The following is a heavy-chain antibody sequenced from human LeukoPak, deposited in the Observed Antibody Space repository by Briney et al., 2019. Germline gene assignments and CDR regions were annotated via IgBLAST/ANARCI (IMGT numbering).Heavy chain of an antibody. CDR1: GGSFSGYY. CDR2: INHSGST. Sequence: SETLSLTYAVYGGSFSGYYWSWIRQPPGKGLEWIGEINHSGSTNYNPSLKSRVTISVDTSKNQFSLKLSSVTAADTAVYYCAREALGYYYGSGSYYTEYNWFDPWGQGTLVTVSS. J-gene: IGHJ5*02. D-gene: IGHD3-10*01. CDR3: AREALGYYYGSGSYYTEYNWFDP. V-gene: IGHV4-34*01.